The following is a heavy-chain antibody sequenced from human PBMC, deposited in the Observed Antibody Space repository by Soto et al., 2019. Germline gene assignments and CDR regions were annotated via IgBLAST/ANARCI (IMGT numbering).Heavy chain of an antibody. CDR1: GGSISSYC. D-gene: IGHD3-22*01. J-gene: IGHJ4*02. Sequence: PSETLSLTCTVSGGSISSYCWGWIRQPAGKGLEWIGRIYTSGSTNYNPSLKSRVTMSVDTSKNQFSLKLSSVTAADTAVYYCARERLIGYDSSGYYDYWGQGTLVTVSS. CDR2: IYTSGST. CDR3: ARERLIGYDSSGYYDY. V-gene: IGHV4-4*07.